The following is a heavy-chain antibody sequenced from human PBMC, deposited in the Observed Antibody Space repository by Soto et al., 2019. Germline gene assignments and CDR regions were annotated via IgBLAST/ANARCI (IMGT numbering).Heavy chain of an antibody. D-gene: IGHD6-19*01. CDR3: ARQVVDGTVAGTGSFDS. CDR1: GRSISSTGYY. V-gene: IGHV4-39*01. CDR2: FYYSGST. Sequence: SETLSLTCTLSGRSISSTGYYWVWIRQPPGKGLEQIGRFYYSGSTYYKPSLKGRVSISVDTSENQFSLKLSSVTAADTAVYYCARQVVDGTVAGTGSFDSWGQGTLVTVSS. J-gene: IGHJ4*02.